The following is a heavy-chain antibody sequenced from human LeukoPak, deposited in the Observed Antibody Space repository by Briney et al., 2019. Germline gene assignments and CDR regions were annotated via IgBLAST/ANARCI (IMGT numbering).Heavy chain of an antibody. CDR1: GFTVSSNY. CDR3: ARMGQLVGWFDP. CDR2: IYSGGST. D-gene: IGHD6-13*01. Sequence: GGSLRLSCAASGFTVSSNYMSWVRQAPGKGLEWVSVIYSGGSTCYADSVKGRFTISRDNSKNTLYLQMNSLRAEDTAVYYCARMGQLVGWFDPWGQGTLVTVSS. J-gene: IGHJ5*02. V-gene: IGHV3-53*01.